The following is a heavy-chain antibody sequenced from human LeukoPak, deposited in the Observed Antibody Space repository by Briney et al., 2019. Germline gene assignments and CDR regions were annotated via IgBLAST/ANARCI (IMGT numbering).Heavy chain of an antibody. CDR3: ARGRGDPFGSGSQFDY. V-gene: IGHV4-39*01. CDR1: GGSISSSSYY. D-gene: IGHD3-10*01. CDR2: IYYSGST. J-gene: IGHJ4*02. Sequence: KTSETLSLTCTVSGGSISSSSYYWGWIRQPPGKGLEWIGSIYYSGSTYYNPSLKSRVTIPVDTSKNQFSLKLSSVTAADTAVYYCARGRGDPFGSGSQFDYWGQGTLVTVSS.